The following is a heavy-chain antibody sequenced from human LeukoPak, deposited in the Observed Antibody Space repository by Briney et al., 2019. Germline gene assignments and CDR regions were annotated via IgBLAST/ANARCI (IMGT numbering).Heavy chain of an antibody. D-gene: IGHD3-22*01. CDR1: GYTFTGYY. J-gene: IGHJ5*02. Sequence: GASVKVSCKASGYTFTGYYMHWVRQAPGQGFEWMGWINPNSGGTNYAQKFQGRVTMTRDTSISTAYMELSRLRSDDTAVYYCASTQDSSGSTLLPPQFDPWGQGTLVTVSS. CDR3: ASTQDSSGSTLLPPQFDP. V-gene: IGHV1-2*02. CDR2: INPNSGGT.